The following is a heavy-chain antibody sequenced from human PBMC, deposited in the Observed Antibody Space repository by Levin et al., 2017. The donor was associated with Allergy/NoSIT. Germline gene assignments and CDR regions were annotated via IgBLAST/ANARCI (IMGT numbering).Heavy chain of an antibody. J-gene: IGHJ6*03. CDR2: VDYSGST. D-gene: IGHD3-10*01. V-gene: IGHV4-39*01. CDR1: GVPITSSSFY. CDR3: ARHFTMVRGFLRGGFYFYMDV. Sequence: KSSETLSLTCTVSGVPITSSSFYWGWIRQPPGQGLEWIGNVDYSGSTHFNPSLKSRVTMSVDTSKNQFSLELTSVTVADAAVYYCARHFTMVRGFLRGGFYFYMDVWGKGTTVTVSS.